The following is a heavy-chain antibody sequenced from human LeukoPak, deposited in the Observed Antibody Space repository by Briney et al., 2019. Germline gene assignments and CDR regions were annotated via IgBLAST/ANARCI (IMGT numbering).Heavy chain of an antibody. CDR2: ISGSGGST. CDR3: AKDWRGELLSSDAFDI. J-gene: IGHJ3*02. D-gene: IGHD1-26*01. V-gene: IGHV3-23*01. Sequence: GGSLRLSCAASGFTFSSYAMSSVRQAPGKGLEWVSAISGSGGSTYYADSVKGRFTISRDNSKNTLYLQMNSLRAEDTAVYYCAKDWRGELLSSDAFDIWGQGTMVTVSS. CDR1: GFTFSSYA.